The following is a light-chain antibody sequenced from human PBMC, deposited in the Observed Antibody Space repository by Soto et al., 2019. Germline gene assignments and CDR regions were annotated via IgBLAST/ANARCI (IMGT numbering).Light chain of an antibody. Sequence: QSALTQPPSASGSPGQSVTISCTGTSSDVGGYNSVSWYQQHPGKAPKLIIYEVTKRPSGVPDRFSGSKSGNTASLTVSGLQAEDEADYYCSSYTNTNTLVFGGGTKLTVL. V-gene: IGLV2-8*01. CDR2: EVT. J-gene: IGLJ3*02. CDR1: SSDVGGYNS. CDR3: SSYTNTNTLV.